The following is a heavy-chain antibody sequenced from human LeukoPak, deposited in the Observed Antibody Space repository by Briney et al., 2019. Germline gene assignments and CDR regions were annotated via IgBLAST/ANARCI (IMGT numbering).Heavy chain of an antibody. V-gene: IGHV4-59*01. Sequence: KPSETLSLTCTVSGGSISSYYWSWIRQPPGKGLEWIGYINYSGNTNYNPSLKSRVTISVDTSKNQVSLNLKSVTAADTAVYYCARVAGELLYFDYWGQGTLVTVSS. J-gene: IGHJ4*02. CDR2: INYSGNT. CDR1: GGSISSYY. CDR3: ARVAGELLYFDY. D-gene: IGHD1-26*01.